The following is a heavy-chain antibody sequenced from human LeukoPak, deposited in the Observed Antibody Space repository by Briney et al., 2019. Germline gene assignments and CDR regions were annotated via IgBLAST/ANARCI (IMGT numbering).Heavy chain of an antibody. V-gene: IGHV1-69*04. Sequence: ASVKISCKASGGTFSSDAISCVRQAPGQGLEWMGRIIPIFGIANYAQKFQGRVTITADKSTSTAYMELSSLRSEDTAVYYCARARIAAAVTYNWFDLWGQGTLVTVSS. CDR3: ARARIAAAVTYNWFDL. CDR2: IIPIFGIA. D-gene: IGHD6-13*01. CDR1: GGTFSSDA. J-gene: IGHJ5*02.